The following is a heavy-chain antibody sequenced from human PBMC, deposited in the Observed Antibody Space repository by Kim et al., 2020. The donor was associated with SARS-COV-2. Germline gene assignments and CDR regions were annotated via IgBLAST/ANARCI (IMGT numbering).Heavy chain of an antibody. J-gene: IGHJ5*02. V-gene: IGHV4-4*07. CDR2: ST. CDR3: ARETEYNWFDT. Sequence: STNHNPALKSRVIMSVDTSKNQFYPKLTAETAADTAVYYCARETEYNWFDTWGQGTLVIVSS.